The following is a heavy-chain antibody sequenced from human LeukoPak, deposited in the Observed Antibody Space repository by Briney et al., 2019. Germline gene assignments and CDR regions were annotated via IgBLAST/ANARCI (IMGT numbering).Heavy chain of an antibody. V-gene: IGHV3-20*04. Sequence: GGSLRLSCTASGFKFDDYGMTWVRQAPGKGLEWVSDINWNGDSRGYAHSVKGRFTISRDNAKNSLYLQMNSLRAEDTAVYYCAREYPYYYYYMDVWGKGTTVTVSS. CDR2: INWNGDSR. CDR3: AREYPYYYYYMDV. J-gene: IGHJ6*03. CDR1: GFKFDDYG. D-gene: IGHD2-2*01.